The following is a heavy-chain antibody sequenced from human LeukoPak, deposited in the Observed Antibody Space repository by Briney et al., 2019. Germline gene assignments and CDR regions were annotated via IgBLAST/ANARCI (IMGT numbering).Heavy chain of an antibody. Sequence: GASVKVSCKASGVIFSSYAITWVRQAPGQGLEWMGGIIPMFGTPNYAQKFQGRVTITADESTNTAYVELSSLTYEDTAMYYCARDGDTAMVSFYDIWGQGTKVTVSS. V-gene: IGHV1-69*13. CDR2: IIPMFGTP. D-gene: IGHD5-18*01. J-gene: IGHJ3*02. CDR3: ARDGDTAMVSFYDI. CDR1: GVIFSSYA.